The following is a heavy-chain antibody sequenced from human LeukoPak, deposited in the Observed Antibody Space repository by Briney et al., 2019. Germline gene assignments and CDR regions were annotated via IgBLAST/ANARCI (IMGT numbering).Heavy chain of an antibody. J-gene: IGHJ4*02. CDR3: AKGLSGFGRSIAVAGT. Sequence: GSLSLSFAAPGFTFRSYAMHWVRPAPGKGLEWVAVISYDGSNKYYADSVKGRFTISRDNSKNTLYLQMNCLRAEDTAVYYCAKGLSGFGRSIAVAGTWGQGTLVTVSS. D-gene: IGHD6-19*01. CDR2: ISYDGSNK. CDR1: GFTFRSYA. V-gene: IGHV3-30*04.